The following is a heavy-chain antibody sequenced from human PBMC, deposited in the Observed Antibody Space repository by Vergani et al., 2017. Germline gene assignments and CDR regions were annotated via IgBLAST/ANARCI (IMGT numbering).Heavy chain of an antibody. D-gene: IGHD3-22*01. CDR1: GYSFTNYW. V-gene: IGHV5-51*01. CDR3: ARLYGRDSSGSKYFDY. J-gene: IGHJ4*02. Sequence: EVQLVQSGAEVKKPGESLKISCQISGYSFTNYWIGWVRQMPGKGLEWMGIIHPADSDTRYSPSFQGQVTISVDKSSSTAYLQRSSLRASDSAMYYCARLYGRDSSGSKYFDYWVQGTLVTVSS. CDR2: IHPADSDT.